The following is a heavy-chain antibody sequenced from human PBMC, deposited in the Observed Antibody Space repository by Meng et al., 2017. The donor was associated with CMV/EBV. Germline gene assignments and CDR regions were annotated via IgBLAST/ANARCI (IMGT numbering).Heavy chain of an antibody. CDR1: GFTFSSYS. D-gene: IGHD4-23*01. V-gene: IGHV3-21*01. CDR2: ISSSSSYI. CDR3: ARFSFYGGNSVAFDYYYGMDV. Sequence: GGSLRLSCAASGFTFSSYSMNWVRQAPGKGLEWVSSISSSSSYIYYADSVKGRFTISRDNAKNSLYLQMNSLRAEDTAVYYCARFSFYGGNSVAFDYYYGMDVWGQGTTVTVSS. J-gene: IGHJ6*02.